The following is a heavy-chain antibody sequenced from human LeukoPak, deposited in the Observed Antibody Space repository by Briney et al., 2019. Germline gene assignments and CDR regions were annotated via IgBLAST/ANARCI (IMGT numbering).Heavy chain of an antibody. CDR3: TRDFESGHSQNY. V-gene: IGHV3-7*01. CDR2: INQDGSER. Sequence: GGSLRLSCAASGFTFTTYWMVWVRQAPGKGLERVAHINQDGSERNYVDSVKGRFTVSRDNAKNSLFLQMNSLRVEDTAVYYCTRDFESGHSQNYWGQGTLVTVSS. CDR1: GFTFTTYW. D-gene: IGHD3-9*01. J-gene: IGHJ4*02.